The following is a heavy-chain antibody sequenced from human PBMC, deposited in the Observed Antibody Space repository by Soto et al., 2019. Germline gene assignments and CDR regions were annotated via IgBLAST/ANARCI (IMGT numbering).Heavy chain of an antibody. D-gene: IGHD1-20*01. Sequence: VQLLESGGGLVQPGGSLRLSCTASGFTFSSSAMAWVRQAPGKGLEWVSGVSPGGGSTYYADSVKDRFAISRDNSKNTLYLQMNSLRAEDTAVYYCAKDLTGIYADVFDIWGQGTTVTVSS. V-gene: IGHV3-23*01. CDR2: VSPGGGST. CDR1: GFTFSSSA. CDR3: AKDLTGIYADVFDI. J-gene: IGHJ3*02.